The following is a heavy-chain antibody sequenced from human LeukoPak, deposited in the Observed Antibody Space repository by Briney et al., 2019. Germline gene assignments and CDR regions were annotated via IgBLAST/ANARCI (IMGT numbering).Heavy chain of an antibody. CDR1: GGSISSGSYY. J-gene: IGHJ5*02. D-gene: IGHD2-2*01. CDR2: IYTSGST. CDR3: ARGYDWFDP. V-gene: IGHV4-61*02. Sequence: SETLSLTCTVSGGSISSGSYYWSWIRQPAGKGLEWIGRIYTSGSTNYNPSLKSRVTISVDTSKNQFSLKLSSVTATDTAVYYCARGYDWFDPWGQGTLVTVSS.